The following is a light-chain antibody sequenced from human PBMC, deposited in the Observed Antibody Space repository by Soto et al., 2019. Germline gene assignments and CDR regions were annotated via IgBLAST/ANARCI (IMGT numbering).Light chain of an antibody. V-gene: IGLV2-14*03. CDR1: SSEVGAYEH. CDR3: SSYSTTNILV. CDR2: DVN. Sequence: QSALTQPASVSGSRGRSVTISCTGASSEVGAYEHVSWYQQHPGRAPKLILYDVNNRPSGVSNHFSGSKSGNTASLVISGLQVNDEADYYCSSYSTTNILVFGSGTNFTVL. J-gene: IGLJ1*01.